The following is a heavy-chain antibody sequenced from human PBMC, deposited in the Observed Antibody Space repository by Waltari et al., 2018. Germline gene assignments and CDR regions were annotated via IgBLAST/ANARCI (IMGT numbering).Heavy chain of an antibody. CDR2: IYHDGTI. Sequence: QVQLQESGPSLVKPSETLSLTCAVSGYAINSGFYWGWFRQAPEKGLEWIATIYHDGTIFYNPSLTSRVTTSMDTSKNQISLKLKSVTAADTAVYYCTRQTLGYCTSAACRRLEAWGQGTLVTVSS. CDR1: GYAINSGFY. CDR3: TRQTLGYCTSAACRRLEA. V-gene: IGHV4-38-2*01. J-gene: IGHJ5*02. D-gene: IGHD2-8*02.